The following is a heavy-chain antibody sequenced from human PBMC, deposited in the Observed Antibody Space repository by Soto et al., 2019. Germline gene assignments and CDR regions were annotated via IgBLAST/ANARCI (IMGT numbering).Heavy chain of an antibody. D-gene: IGHD7-27*01. V-gene: IGHV4-34*01. CDR1: GGSFSGYY. Sequence: VQLQQWGAGLLKPSETLSLTCAVYGGSFSGYYWSWIRQPPGKGLEWIGEINHSGSTNYNPSLKSRVTISEDTSKNQFSLKLSSVTAADTAVYYCARGWGRIFDYWGQGTLVTVSS. J-gene: IGHJ4*02. CDR3: ARGWGRIFDY. CDR2: INHSGST.